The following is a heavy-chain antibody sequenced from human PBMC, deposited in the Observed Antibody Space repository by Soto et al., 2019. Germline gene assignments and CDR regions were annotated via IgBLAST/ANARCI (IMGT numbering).Heavy chain of an antibody. CDR1: GFTFSSDW. J-gene: IGHJ4*02. Sequence: GGCRRLSCAAAGFTFSSDWMHWVRQAPGKGLVWVSRINSDGSSTSYADSVKGRFTISRDNAKNTLYLQMNSLRADATAVYYCARGCIVGATPSGYWGQGTLVTVSS. CDR2: INSDGSST. V-gene: IGHV3-74*01. CDR3: ARGCIVGATPSGY. D-gene: IGHD1-26*01.